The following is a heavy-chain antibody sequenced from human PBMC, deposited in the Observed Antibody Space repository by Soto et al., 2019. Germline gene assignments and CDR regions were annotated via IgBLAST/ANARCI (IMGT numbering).Heavy chain of an antibody. V-gene: IGHV3-23*01. CDR1: GFTFSSYS. D-gene: IGHD6-19*01. Sequence: GGSLRLSCAASGFTFSSYSMNWVRQAPGKGLEWVSSISGSGGNTYYADSVKGRFTISRDNSKNTLYLQMNSLRAEDTAVYYCTTAVAGNPFDYWGQGTLVTVSS. CDR3: TTAVAGNPFDY. CDR2: ISGSGGNT. J-gene: IGHJ4*02.